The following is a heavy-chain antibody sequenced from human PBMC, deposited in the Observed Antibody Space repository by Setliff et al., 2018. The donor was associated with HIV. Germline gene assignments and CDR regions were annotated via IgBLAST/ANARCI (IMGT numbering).Heavy chain of an antibody. Sequence: LSLTCTVSGGSISSYYWTWIRQRAGKGLEWIGRIGPIYTSGSTKYNPSLESLVTMSVDTSKNQFSLRLYSVTAADTAVYYCASFDLSTTASADWGQGALVTVSS. CDR1: GGSISSYY. J-gene: IGHJ1*01. V-gene: IGHV4-4*07. CDR2: IGPIYTSGST. D-gene: IGHD3-3*01. CDR3: ASFDLSTTASAD.